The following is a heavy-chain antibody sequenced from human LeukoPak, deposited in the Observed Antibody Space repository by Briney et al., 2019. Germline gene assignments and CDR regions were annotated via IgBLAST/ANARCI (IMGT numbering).Heavy chain of an antibody. V-gene: IGHV4-34*01. CDR1: GGSISGYY. J-gene: IGHJ4*02. D-gene: IGHD3-22*01. CDR2: INHSGST. CDR3: ARGVKKPTYYYDSSGSVY. Sequence: SETLSLTCAVYGGSISGYYWSWIRQPPGKGLEWIGEINHSGSTNYNPSLKSRVTISVDTSKNQFSLKLSSVTAADTAVYYCARGVKKPTYYYDSSGSVYWGQGTLVTVSS.